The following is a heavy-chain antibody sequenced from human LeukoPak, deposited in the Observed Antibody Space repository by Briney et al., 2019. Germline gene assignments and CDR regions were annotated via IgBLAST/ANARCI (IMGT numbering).Heavy chain of an antibody. CDR1: GFTFSSYA. Sequence: GGSLRLSCAASGFTFSSYAMHWVRQAPGKGLEWVAVISYDGSNKYYADSVKGRFTISRDNSKNRLYLQMNSLRAEDTAVYYCARGLGPWGQGTTVTVSS. J-gene: IGHJ6*02. D-gene: IGHD7-27*01. V-gene: IGHV3-30*04. CDR3: ARGLGP. CDR2: ISYDGSNK.